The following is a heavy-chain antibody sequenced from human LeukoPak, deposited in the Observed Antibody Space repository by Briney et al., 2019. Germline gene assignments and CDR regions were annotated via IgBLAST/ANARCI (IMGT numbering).Heavy chain of an antibody. CDR3: ARIALDTDNMHV. D-gene: IGHD5-18*01. CDR2: IDRSGIIT. CDR1: GFTFSSYA. J-gene: IGHJ6*04. Sequence: GGTLRLSCADSGFTFSSYAMTWVRQAPGKGLDWVSSIDRSGIITVYADFVKGRFTMSRDNFRNTLSLQMNSLRAEDTALYYCARIALDTDNMHVWGKGTTVTVSS. V-gene: IGHV3-23*01.